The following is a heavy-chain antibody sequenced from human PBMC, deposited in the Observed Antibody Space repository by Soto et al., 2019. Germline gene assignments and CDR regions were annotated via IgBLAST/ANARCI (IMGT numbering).Heavy chain of an antibody. J-gene: IGHJ4*02. CDR1: GYAFTTYG. CDR3: ARGRYGDY. CDR2: ISAHNGNT. V-gene: IGHV1-18*01. Sequence: QVHLVQSGAEVKKPGAAVKVSCQASGYAFTTYGITWVRQAPGQGLEWMGWISAHNGNTNYAQKLQGRVTVTRDTSTSTAYMELRSLRYDVTAVYYCARGRYGDYWGQGALVTVSS. D-gene: IGHD1-1*01.